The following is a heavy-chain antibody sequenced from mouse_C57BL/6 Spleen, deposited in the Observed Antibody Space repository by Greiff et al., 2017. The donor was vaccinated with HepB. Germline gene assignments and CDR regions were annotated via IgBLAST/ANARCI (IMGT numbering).Heavy chain of an antibody. Sequence: QVQLQQPGAELVKPGASVKMSCKASGYTFTSYWITWVKQRPGQGLEWIGDIYPGSGSTNYNEKFKSKATLTVDTSSSTAYMQLSSLTSEDSAVYYCARRGIYDGYYYYAMDYWGQGTSVTVSS. CDR2: IYPGSGST. CDR3: ARRGIYDGYYYYAMDY. J-gene: IGHJ4*01. CDR1: GYTFTSYW. D-gene: IGHD2-3*01. V-gene: IGHV1-55*01.